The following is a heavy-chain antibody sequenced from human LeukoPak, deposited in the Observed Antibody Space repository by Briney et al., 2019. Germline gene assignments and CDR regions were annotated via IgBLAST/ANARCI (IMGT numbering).Heavy chain of an antibody. CDR2: ISSSSRNT. Sequence: SLRLSCAASGFTFSDYYMTWISHAPGKGLEWVSEISSSSRNTKYADSVKGRFTISRDNAKNSLYLQMNSLRAEDTAVYYCARDLYGNNRVQDYWGQGTLVTVSS. J-gene: IGHJ4*02. CDR1: GFTFSDYY. V-gene: IGHV3-11*05. CDR3: ARDLYGNNRVQDY. D-gene: IGHD1-14*01.